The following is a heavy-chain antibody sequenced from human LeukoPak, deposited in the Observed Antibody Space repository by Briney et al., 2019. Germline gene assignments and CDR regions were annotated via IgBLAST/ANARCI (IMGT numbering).Heavy chain of an antibody. V-gene: IGHV4-59*01. CDR1: GGSISSYY. Sequence: PSETLSLTCTVSGGSISSYYWSWIRQPPGKGLEWIGYIYYSGSTNYNPSLKSRVTISVDTSKNQFSLKLSSVTAADTAVYYCARGFRIAARRGGYYYYYGMDVWGQGTTVTVSS. CDR2: IYYSGST. D-gene: IGHD6-6*01. J-gene: IGHJ6*02. CDR3: ARGFRIAARRGGYYYYYGMDV.